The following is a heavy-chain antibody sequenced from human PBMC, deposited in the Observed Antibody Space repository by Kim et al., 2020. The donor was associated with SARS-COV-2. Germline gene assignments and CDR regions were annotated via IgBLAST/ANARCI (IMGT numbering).Heavy chain of an antibody. CDR1: GYTFTSYA. CDR3: ARVLLSSGWYFDY. Sequence: ASVKVSCKASGYTFTSYAMHWVRQAPGQRLEWMGWINAGNGNTKYSQKFQGRVTITRDTSASTAYMELSSLRSEDTAVYYCARVLLSSGWYFDYWGQGTLVTVSS. V-gene: IGHV1-3*01. J-gene: IGHJ4*02. D-gene: IGHD6-19*01. CDR2: INAGNGNT.